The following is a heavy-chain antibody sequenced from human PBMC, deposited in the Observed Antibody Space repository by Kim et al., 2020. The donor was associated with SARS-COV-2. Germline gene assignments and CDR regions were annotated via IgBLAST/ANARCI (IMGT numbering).Heavy chain of an antibody. J-gene: IGHJ4*02. V-gene: IGHV3-23*01. Sequence: ADAVKGRFTISRDNSKNTLYLQMNSRRAEDTAVYYCAKMVDYHEAGYFDYWGQGTLVTVSS. D-gene: IGHD4-17*01. CDR3: AKMVDYHEAGYFDY.